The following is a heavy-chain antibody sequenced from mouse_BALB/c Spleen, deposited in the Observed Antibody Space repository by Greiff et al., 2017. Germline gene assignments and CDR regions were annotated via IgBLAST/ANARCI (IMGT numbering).Heavy chain of an antibody. CDR1: GYTFTDYY. J-gene: IGHJ4*01. CDR3: ARSDGNYRHYYAMDY. Sequence: EVQLQQSGPELVKPGASVKISCKASGYTFTDYYMNWVKQSHGKSLEWIGLVNPNNGGTSYNQKFKGKATLTVDKSSSTAYMELRSLTSEDSAVYYCARSDGNYRHYYAMDYWGQGTSVTVSA. D-gene: IGHD2-1*01. CDR2: VNPNNGGT. V-gene: IGHV1-26*01.